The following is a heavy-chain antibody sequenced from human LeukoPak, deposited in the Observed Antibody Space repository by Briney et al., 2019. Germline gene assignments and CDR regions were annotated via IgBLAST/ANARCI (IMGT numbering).Heavy chain of an antibody. CDR2: IYPGDSDT. Sequence: GESLKISCNGSGYSFTSYWIVWVRQMPGKGLEWMGIIYPGDSDTRYSPSFQGQVTISADKSISTAYLQWSSLKASDTAMYYCARRLAYCGGDCYSTYFDYWGQGTLVTVSS. V-gene: IGHV5-51*01. D-gene: IGHD2-21*02. J-gene: IGHJ4*02. CDR3: ARRLAYCGGDCYSTYFDY. CDR1: GYSFTSYW.